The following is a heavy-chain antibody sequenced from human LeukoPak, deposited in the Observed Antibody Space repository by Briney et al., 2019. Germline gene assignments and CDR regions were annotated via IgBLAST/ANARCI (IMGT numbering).Heavy chain of an antibody. D-gene: IGHD3-9*01. CDR1: GGSFSGYY. CDR3: ANRRVFSRHFDY. J-gene: IGHJ4*02. V-gene: IGHV4-34*01. Sequence: SETLSLTCAVYGGSFSGYYWSWIRQPPGKGLEWIGEINHSGSTNYNPSLKSRVTISVDTSKNQFSLKLSSVTAADTAVYYCANRRVFSRHFDYWGQGTLVTVSS. CDR2: INHSGST.